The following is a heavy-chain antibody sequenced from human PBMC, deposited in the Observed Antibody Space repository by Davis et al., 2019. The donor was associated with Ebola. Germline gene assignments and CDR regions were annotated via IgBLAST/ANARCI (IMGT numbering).Heavy chain of an antibody. J-gene: IGHJ2*01. V-gene: IGHV4-4*02. Sequence: SETLSLTCAVSGGSISSSNWWSWVRQPPGKGLEWIGEIYHSGTRNSNPSLKSRVTISVDTSKNQFSLKLSSVTAADTAVYYCARGDGSGSYYAAWWYFDLWGRGTLVTVSS. CDR1: GGSISSSNW. D-gene: IGHD3-10*01. CDR3: ARGDGSGSYYAAWWYFDL. CDR2: IYHSGTR.